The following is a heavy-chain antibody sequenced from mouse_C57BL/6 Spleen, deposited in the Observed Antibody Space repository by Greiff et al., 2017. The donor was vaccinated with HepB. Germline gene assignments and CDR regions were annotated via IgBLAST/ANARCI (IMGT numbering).Heavy chain of an antibody. V-gene: IGHV10-3*01. CDR3: VRRGDGNWFAY. CDR1: GFTFNTYA. CDR2: IRSKSSNYAT. J-gene: IGHJ3*01. D-gene: IGHD2-1*01. Sequence: EVKLMESGGGLVQPTGSLKLSCAASGFTFNTYAMHWVRQAPGKGLEWVARIRSKSSNYATYYADSVKDRFSISRDDSQIMLELQMNNLTTEDTAMYYCVRRGDGNWFAYWGQGTLVTVSA.